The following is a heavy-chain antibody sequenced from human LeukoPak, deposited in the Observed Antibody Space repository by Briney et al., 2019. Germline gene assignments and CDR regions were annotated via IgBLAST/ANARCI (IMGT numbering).Heavy chain of an antibody. V-gene: IGHV3-74*01. CDR3: ARELPREVTLDY. D-gene: IGHD2-21*02. J-gene: IGHJ4*01. Sequence: GGSLRLSCVASEFNFFSYGMQWVRQAPGKGLVRVSRIFTDGSTTSYADSVKGRFTISRDNAKNTLYLQMNSLRAEDTAVYYCARELPREVTLDYWGQGTLVTVSP. CDR1: EFNFFSYG. CDR2: IFTDGSTT.